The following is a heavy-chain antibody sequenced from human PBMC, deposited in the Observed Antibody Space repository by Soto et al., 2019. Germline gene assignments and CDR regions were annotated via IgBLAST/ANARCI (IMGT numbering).Heavy chain of an antibody. J-gene: IGHJ6*02. V-gene: IGHV4-59*01. D-gene: IGHD6-13*01. CDR2: IYYSGST. CDR1: GGSISSYY. Sequence: SETLSLTCTVSGGSISSYYWSWIRQPPGKGLEWIGYIYYSGSTNYNPSLKSRVTISRDNSKNTLYLQMNSLRAEDTAVYYCARDLAAAGIYGMDVWGQGTTVTVSS. CDR3: ARDLAAAGIYGMDV.